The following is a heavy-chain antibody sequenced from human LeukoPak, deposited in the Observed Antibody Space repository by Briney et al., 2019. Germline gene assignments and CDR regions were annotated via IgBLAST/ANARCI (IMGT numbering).Heavy chain of an antibody. V-gene: IGHV3-30*01. Sequence: GRSLRLSCAASGFTFSSYAMHWVRQAPGKGLEWVAVISYDGSNKYYADSVKGRFTISRDNSKNTLYLQMNSLRAEDTAVYYCARVDSWVYAIFYFYYWGQGTLVTVSS. D-gene: IGHD2-8*01. CDR3: ARVDSWVYAIFYFYY. CDR1: GFTFSSYA. J-gene: IGHJ4*02. CDR2: ISYDGSNK.